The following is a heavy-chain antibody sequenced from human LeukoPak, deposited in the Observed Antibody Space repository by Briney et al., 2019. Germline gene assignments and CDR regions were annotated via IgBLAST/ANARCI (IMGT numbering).Heavy chain of an antibody. CDR2: IYYSGST. V-gene: IGHV4-31*03. J-gene: IGHJ4*02. Sequence: PSETLSLTCTVSGGSISSGGYSWSWIRQHPGKGLEWIGYIYYSGSTYYNPSLKSRVTISVDTSKNQFSLKLSSVTAADTAVYYCARGYSSSWYSDYWGQGTLVTVSS. D-gene: IGHD6-13*01. CDR1: GGSISSGGYS. CDR3: ARGYSSSWYSDY.